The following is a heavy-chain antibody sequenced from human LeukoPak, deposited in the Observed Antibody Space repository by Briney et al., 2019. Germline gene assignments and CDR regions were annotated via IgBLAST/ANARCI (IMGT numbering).Heavy chain of an antibody. CDR2: IHSSGST. D-gene: IGHD4-17*01. CDR1: GDSISGHY. V-gene: IGHV4-4*07. CDR3: AGGPVTTFF. Sequence: PSETLSLTCSVSGDSISGHYWSWIRQPAGKGLEWVGRIHSSGSTDYNPSLKSRVTSPVDTSNNQFSLRVNSVTAADTAVYYCAGGPVTTFFWGQGALVTVSS. J-gene: IGHJ4*02.